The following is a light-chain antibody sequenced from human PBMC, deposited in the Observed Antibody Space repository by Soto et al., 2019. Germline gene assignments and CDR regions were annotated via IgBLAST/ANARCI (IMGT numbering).Light chain of an antibody. V-gene: IGKV3-15*01. CDR2: GAS. CDR3: QQYNFRWT. CDR1: QSVSSN. J-gene: IGKJ1*01. Sequence: EIVMTQSPATLSVSPGERATLSCRASQSVSSNLAWYKHTPGQAPRLLIYGASTRATGIPARFSGSGSGTEFTLTISSLQSEDFAVYFCQQYNFRWTFGQGTKVEMK.